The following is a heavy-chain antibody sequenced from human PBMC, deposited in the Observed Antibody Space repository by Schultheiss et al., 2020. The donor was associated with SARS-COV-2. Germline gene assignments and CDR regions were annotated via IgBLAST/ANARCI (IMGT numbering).Heavy chain of an antibody. D-gene: IGHD6-19*01. V-gene: IGHV4-59*12. Sequence: SETLSLTCTVSGGSISSYYWNWIRQPPGKGLEWIGNIHYSGNTYYNPSLKSRVTISVDTSKNQFSLQLNSVTPEDTAVYYCARVGAVAGIFDYWGQGTLVTVSS. J-gene: IGHJ4*02. CDR1: GGSISSYY. CDR3: ARVGAVAGIFDY. CDR2: IHYSGNT.